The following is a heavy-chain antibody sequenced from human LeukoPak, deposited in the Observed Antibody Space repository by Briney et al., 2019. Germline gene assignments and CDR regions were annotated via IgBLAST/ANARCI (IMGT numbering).Heavy chain of an antibody. D-gene: IGHD3-10*01. Sequence: GGSLRLSCAASGFTFSQYWMSWVRQAPGKGLEWVANIKHDGSEKQDGSEKNYVDSVNGRFTISRDNAKNSLYLQMNSLGAEDTAVYYCARSGRGVDSFYFYMDVWGKGTTVTVSS. V-gene: IGHV3-7*01. J-gene: IGHJ6*03. CDR1: GFTFSQYW. CDR2: IKHDGSEKQDGSEK. CDR3: ARSGRGVDSFYFYMDV.